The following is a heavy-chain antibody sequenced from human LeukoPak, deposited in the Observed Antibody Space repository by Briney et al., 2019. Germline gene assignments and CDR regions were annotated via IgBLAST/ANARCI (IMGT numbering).Heavy chain of an antibody. CDR2: ISAYNGHT. CDR1: GFTFTSFG. CDR3: ARARAGGGNYYYYFDH. J-gene: IGHJ4*02. D-gene: IGHD3-10*01. V-gene: IGHV1-18*01. Sequence: ASVKVSCKASGFTFTSFGFSWVRQAPGQGLEWLGWISAYNGHTNYAQNLQGRVTMTTDTSTTTACMELRSLRYDDTAVYYCARARAGGGNYYYYFDHWGQGTLVTVSS.